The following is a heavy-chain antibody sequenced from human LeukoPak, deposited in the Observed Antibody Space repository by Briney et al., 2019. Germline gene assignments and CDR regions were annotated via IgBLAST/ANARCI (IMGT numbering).Heavy chain of an antibody. CDR3: ARKYCSSTSCYFTNMDV. Sequence: GGSLRLSCAASGFTFSSYAMSWVRQAPGKGLEWVSAISGSGGSTYYADSVKGRFTISRDNAKNSLYPQMNSLRAEDTAVYYCARKYCSSTSCYFTNMDVWGKGTTVTVSS. CDR1: GFTFSSYA. CDR2: ISGSGGST. J-gene: IGHJ6*03. D-gene: IGHD2-2*01. V-gene: IGHV3-23*01.